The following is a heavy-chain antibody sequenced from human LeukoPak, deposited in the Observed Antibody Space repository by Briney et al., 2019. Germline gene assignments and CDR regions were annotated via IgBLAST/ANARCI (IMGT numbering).Heavy chain of an antibody. J-gene: IGHJ4*02. CDR3: AKALTVVTPLDY. Sequence: GRSLRLSCAASGFTFYDYAMHWVRQAPGKGLEWVSGISWNSGSIGYADSVKGRFTISRDNAKNSLYLQMNSLRAEDTALYYCAKALTVVTPLDYWGQGTRVTVSS. V-gene: IGHV3-9*01. CDR2: ISWNSGSI. CDR1: GFTFYDYA. D-gene: IGHD4-23*01.